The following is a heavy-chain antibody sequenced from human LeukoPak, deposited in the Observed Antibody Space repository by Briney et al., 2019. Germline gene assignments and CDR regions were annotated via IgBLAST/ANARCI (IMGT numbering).Heavy chain of an antibody. J-gene: IGHJ4*02. V-gene: IGHV3-7*01. CDR2: IKQDGSEK. CDR3: ARDTSPNCSGGSCYSAEYYFDY. CDR1: GFTFSSHW. Sequence: GGSLRLSCAASGFTFSSHWMSWVRQAPGKGLEWVANIKQDGSEKYYVDSVKGRFTISRDNAKNSLYLQMNSLRAEDTAVYYCARDTSPNCSGGSCYSAEYYFDYWGQGTLVTVSS. D-gene: IGHD2-15*01.